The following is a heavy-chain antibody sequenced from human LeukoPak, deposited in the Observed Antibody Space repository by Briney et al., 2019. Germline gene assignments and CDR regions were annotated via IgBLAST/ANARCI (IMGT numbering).Heavy chain of an antibody. CDR1: GYTFTDYY. CDR3: ARGLTGYSNFDY. CDR2: INPNSGDT. J-gene: IGHJ4*02. Sequence: PRASVKVSCKASGYTFTDYYINWVRQAPGQGLEWIGWINPNSGDTNYAQKFQGRVTMTRDTSTSTVYMELSSLRSEDTAVYYCARGLTGYSNFDYWGQGTLVTVSS. V-gene: IGHV1-2*02. D-gene: IGHD3-9*01.